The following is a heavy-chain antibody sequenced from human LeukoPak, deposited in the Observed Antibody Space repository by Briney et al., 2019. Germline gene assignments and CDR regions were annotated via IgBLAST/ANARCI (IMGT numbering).Heavy chain of an antibody. CDR1: GYSFTSYW. V-gene: IGHV5-10-1*01. J-gene: IGHJ5*02. CDR2: IDPSDSYT. Sequence: NHGESLKISCKGSGYSFTSYWISWVRQMPGKAREWMGTIDPSDSYTNYSPSFQGHVTISADKSISTAYLQWSSLKASDTAMYYCARGGKSAYGWFDPWGQGALVTVSS. CDR3: ARGGKSAYGWFDP. D-gene: IGHD5-12*01.